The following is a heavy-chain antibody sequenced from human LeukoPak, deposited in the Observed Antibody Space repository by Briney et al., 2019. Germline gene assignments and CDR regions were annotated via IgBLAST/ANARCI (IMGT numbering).Heavy chain of an antibody. CDR3: AKAQGVAGTLDFDY. D-gene: IGHD6-19*01. V-gene: IGHV3-48*01. CDR2: ISSSSSTI. Sequence: GGSLRLSCAASGFTFSSYGMTWVRQAPGKGLEWVSYISSSSSTIYYADSVKGRFTISRDNAKNSLYLQLNSLRAEDTAVYYCAKAQGVAGTLDFDYWGQGTLSPSPQ. J-gene: IGHJ4*02. CDR1: GFTFSSYG.